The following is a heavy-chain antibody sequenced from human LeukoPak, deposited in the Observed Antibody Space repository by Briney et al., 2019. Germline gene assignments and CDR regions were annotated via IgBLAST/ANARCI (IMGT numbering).Heavy chain of an antibody. CDR3: TRNTVTVHFDY. D-gene: IGHD4-17*01. V-gene: IGHV3-49*03. Sequence: HSGRSLRLSCSASGFTFDDCAVSWFRQAPGKGLEWVGFIRSKAFGGTPEYAASVRGRFTISRDDSKSIAYLQMNSLKTEDTAVYYCTRNTVTVHFDYWSQGTLVTVSS. CDR1: GFTFDDCA. CDR2: IRSKAFGGTP. J-gene: IGHJ4*02.